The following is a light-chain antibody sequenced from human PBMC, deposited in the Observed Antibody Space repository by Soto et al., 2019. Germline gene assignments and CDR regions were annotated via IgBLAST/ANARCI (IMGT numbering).Light chain of an antibody. V-gene: IGKV1-5*01. Sequence: DIQMTQSPSTLSASVGGRVTITCRASQSITTFLAWYQQKPGKAPQILIYDASKLEPGVPSRLSGGGSGTEFTLTISSLQPDDFATYYCKQYSTYPLTFGGGTKVDIK. CDR3: KQYSTYPLT. CDR2: DAS. J-gene: IGKJ4*01. CDR1: QSITTF.